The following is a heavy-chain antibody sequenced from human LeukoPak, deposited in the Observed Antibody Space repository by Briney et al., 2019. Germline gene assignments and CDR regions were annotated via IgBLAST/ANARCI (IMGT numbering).Heavy chain of an antibody. V-gene: IGHV3-23*01. D-gene: IGHD2/OR15-2a*01. Sequence: PGGSLRLSCAGSGFSFSSNTMSWVRQAPGRGLEWVSAISNNGGRTDYADSVKGRFNISRDNSKSTLYLHMDSLRAEDTAVYYCARDEDTSALSEYWGQGTLVTVSS. CDR3: ARDEDTSALSEY. CDR1: GFSFSSNT. J-gene: IGHJ4*02. CDR2: ISNNGGRT.